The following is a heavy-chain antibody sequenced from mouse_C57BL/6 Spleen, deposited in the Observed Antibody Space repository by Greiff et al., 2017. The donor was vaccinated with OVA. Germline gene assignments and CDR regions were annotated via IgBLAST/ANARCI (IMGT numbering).Heavy chain of an antibody. CDR3: VRHDYDYDDYAMDY. J-gene: IGHJ4*01. CDR1: GFSFNTYA. D-gene: IGHD2-4*01. V-gene: IGHV10-1*01. CDR2: IRSKSNNYAT. Sequence: GGGLVQPKGSLKLSCAASGFSFNTYAMNWVRQAPGKGLEWVARIRSKSNNYATYYADSVKDRFTISRDDSESMLYLQMNNLKTEDTAMYYCVRHDYDYDDYAMDYWGQGTSVTVSS.